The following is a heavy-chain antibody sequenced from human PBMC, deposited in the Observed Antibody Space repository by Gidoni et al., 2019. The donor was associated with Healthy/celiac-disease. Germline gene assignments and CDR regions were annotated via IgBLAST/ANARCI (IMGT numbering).Heavy chain of an antibody. V-gene: IGHV4-31*03. Sequence: QVQLQESGPRLLKPSQTLSLTCTVAGGAISSGGYYWSWTRQHPGKGLEWIGYIYYSGSTYYNPSLKSRVTISVDTSKNQFSLKLSSVTAADTAVYYCARKGDSYGDFSYYFDYWGQGTLVTVSS. CDR2: IYYSGST. D-gene: IGHD4-17*01. CDR3: ARKGDSYGDFSYYFDY. J-gene: IGHJ4*02. CDR1: GGAISSGGYY.